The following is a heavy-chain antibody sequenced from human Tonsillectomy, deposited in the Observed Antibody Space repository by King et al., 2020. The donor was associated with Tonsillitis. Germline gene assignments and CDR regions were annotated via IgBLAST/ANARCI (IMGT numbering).Heavy chain of an antibody. CDR1: GSSISSGYY. CDR2: IFHSGST. J-gene: IGHJ4*02. V-gene: IGHV4-38-2*01. Sequence: QLQESGPGLVKPSETLSLTCAVSGSSISSGYYWAWIRQPPGKGLEWIGSIFHSGSTYYKPSLKSRLTISVDTSNNQFSLRLSSVTAADTAVYYCARAGNGLDHEFDYWGQGTLVTVSS. CDR3: ARAGNGLDHEFDY. D-gene: IGHD1-1*01.